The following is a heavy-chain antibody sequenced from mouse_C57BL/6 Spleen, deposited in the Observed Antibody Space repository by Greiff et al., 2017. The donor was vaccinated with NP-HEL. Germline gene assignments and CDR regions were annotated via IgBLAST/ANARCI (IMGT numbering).Heavy chain of an antibody. Sequence: EVQRVESGGGLVKPGGSLKLSCAASGFTFSSYTMSWVRQTPEKRLEWVATISGGGGNTYYPDSVKGRFTISRDNAKNTLYLQMSSLRSEDTALYYCARDYGNYPWFAYWGQGTLVTVSA. CDR3: ARDYGNYPWFAY. CDR2: ISGGGGNT. D-gene: IGHD2-1*01. V-gene: IGHV5-9*01. CDR1: GFTFSSYT. J-gene: IGHJ3*01.